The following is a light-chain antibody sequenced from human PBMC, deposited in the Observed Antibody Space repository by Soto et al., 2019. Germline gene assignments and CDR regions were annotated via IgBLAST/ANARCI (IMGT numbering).Light chain of an antibody. CDR2: TSG. Sequence: IQMTQSPSSLSASVGDRVTITCRASQRITTYLNWYQQKPGEAPKLLISTSGTLQRGVPSRFRGSASETDFSLTITALRPEDFATYFFQQTYSTPYTFGQGTKLEIK. J-gene: IGKJ2*01. CDR3: QQTYSTPYT. CDR1: QRITTY. V-gene: IGKV1-39*01.